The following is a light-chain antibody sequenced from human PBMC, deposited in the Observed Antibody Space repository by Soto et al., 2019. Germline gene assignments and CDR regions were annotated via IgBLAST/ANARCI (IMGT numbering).Light chain of an antibody. CDR2: DGN. CDR1: SSDVGGYNL. J-gene: IGLJ1*01. V-gene: IGLV2-23*01. CDR3: CLYAGSSTLV. Sequence: QSALTQPASVSGSPGQSITISCTGTSSDVGGYNLVSWYQQQPDKAPKLMIFDGNLRPSGVSSRYSGSKFGNTASLTISGRQAEDEGDYYCCLYAGSSTLVFGTGTKLTVL.